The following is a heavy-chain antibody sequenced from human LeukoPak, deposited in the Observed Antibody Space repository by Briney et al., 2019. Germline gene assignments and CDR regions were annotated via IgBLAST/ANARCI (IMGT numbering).Heavy chain of an antibody. V-gene: IGHV1-2*02. CDR1: GYTFTRYY. CDR2: INPNSGGT. D-gene: IGHD4-23*01. CDR3: ARGGRVYGGNPKYYFDY. Sequence: ASVKVSCKASGYTFTRYYMHWVRQAPGQGLEWMGWINPNSGGTNYAQKFQGRVTMTRDTSISTAYMELSRLRSDDTAVYYCARGGRVYGGNPKYYFDYWGQGTLVTVSS. J-gene: IGHJ4*02.